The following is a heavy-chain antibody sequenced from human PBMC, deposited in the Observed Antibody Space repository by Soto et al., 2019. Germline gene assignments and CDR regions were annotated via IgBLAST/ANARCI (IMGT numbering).Heavy chain of an antibody. D-gene: IGHD3-10*01. CDR1: GGSISSYY. CDR3: ARSRGGYFDY. Sequence: QVQLQESGPGLVKPSETLSLTCTVSGGSISSYYWSWIRQPPGKGLEWIGYIYYSGSTNYNPSRKSRVTISGDTSTNQFSLKLSSVTAADTAGYYCARSRGGYFDYWGQGTLVTVSS. J-gene: IGHJ4*02. V-gene: IGHV4-59*01. CDR2: IYYSGST.